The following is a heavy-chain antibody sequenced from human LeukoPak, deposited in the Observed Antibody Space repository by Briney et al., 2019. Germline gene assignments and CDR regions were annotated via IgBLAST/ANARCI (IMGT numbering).Heavy chain of an antibody. V-gene: IGHV3-33*01. CDR2: IWYDGSNK. J-gene: IGHJ4*02. Sequence: GRSLRLSCSASGFTFSSYGMHWVRQAPGKGLEWVAVIWYDGSNKYYADSVKGRFTISRDNSNNTLYLQMNSLRAEDTAVYYCARDLRKFQWLPSYFDYWGQGTLVTVSS. CDR1: GFTFSSYG. D-gene: IGHD6-19*01. CDR3: ARDLRKFQWLPSYFDY.